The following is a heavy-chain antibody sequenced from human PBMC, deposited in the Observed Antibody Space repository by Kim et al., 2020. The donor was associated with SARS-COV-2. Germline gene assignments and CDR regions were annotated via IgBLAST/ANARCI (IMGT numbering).Heavy chain of an antibody. V-gene: IGHV4-59*01. Sequence: PSLQSRITISVDTSKTQYSRELSSVTAADTAVYYCARDGGYYDSSGYYDYWGQGTLVTVSS. J-gene: IGHJ4*02. D-gene: IGHD3-22*01. CDR3: ARDGGYYDSSGYYDY.